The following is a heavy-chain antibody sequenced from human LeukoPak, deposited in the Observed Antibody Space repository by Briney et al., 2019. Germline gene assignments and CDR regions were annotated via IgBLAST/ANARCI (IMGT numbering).Heavy chain of an antibody. J-gene: IGHJ4*02. CDR1: GASFSSSSYY. CDR2: IYYNGDT. D-gene: IGHD5-18*01. Sequence: PSETLSLTCTVSGASFSSSSYYWGWIRQPPGKGLEWIGSIYYNGDTYYNSSLKSRLTISVDTTKHQFPLKRSSMTAADTALYYCARLRGYTSGNPGYWGQGSLVTVSS. CDR3: ARLRGYTSGNPGY. V-gene: IGHV4-39*01.